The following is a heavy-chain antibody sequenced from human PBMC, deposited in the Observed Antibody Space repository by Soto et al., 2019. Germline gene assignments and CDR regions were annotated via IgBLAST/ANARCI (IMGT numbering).Heavy chain of an antibody. CDR1: GFTFSSYA. CDR3: GKEWGGFNSIGSELDDAFDI. J-gene: IGHJ3*02. D-gene: IGHD6-19*01. V-gene: IGHV3-23*01. CDR2: ISGSGGST. Sequence: EVQLLESGGGLVQPGGSLRLSCAASGFTFSSYAMSWVRQAPGKGLEWVSDISGSGGSTYYADSVKGRFTISRDYSKNKRDRKMRGWRAEDTAVFCWGKEWGGFNSIGSELDDAFDIWGQGTMVTVSS.